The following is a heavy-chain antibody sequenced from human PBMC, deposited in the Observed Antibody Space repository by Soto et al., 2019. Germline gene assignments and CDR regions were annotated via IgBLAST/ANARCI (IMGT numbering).Heavy chain of an antibody. CDR3: AKDLRAIGSYYFEY. V-gene: IGHV3-23*01. CDR1: GFTFSSNA. D-gene: IGHD1-26*01. J-gene: IGHJ4*02. Sequence: GGSLRLSCAASGFTFSSNAMSWVRQAPGKGLGWVSTISGSGDSTYYADSVKGRFTISRDNSKNTLYLQMNSLRAEATAVYYCAKDLRAIGSYYFEYWGQGALVTVSS. CDR2: ISGSGDST.